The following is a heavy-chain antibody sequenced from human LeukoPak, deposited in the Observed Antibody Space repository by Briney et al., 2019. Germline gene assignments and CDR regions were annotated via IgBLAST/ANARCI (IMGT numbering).Heavy chain of an antibody. CDR1: GYTFTTYY. J-gene: IGHJ4*02. CDR3: ASGNCDGDCYYDY. V-gene: IGHV1-46*01. Sequence: ASAKVSCKASGYTFTTYYIHWVRQAPGQGLEWMGMISPSGGSTTYSQKFQGRVTMTRDTSTGTVYMELSSLRSEDTAVYYCASGNCDGDCYYDYWGQGTLVTVSS. CDR2: ISPSGGST. D-gene: IGHD2-21*02.